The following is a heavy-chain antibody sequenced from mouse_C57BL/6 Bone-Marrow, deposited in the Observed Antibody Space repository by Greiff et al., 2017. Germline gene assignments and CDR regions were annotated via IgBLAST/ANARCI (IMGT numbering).Heavy chain of an antibody. Sequence: EVKLQQSGPELVKPGASVKISCKASGYTFTDYYMNWVKQSHGKSLEWIGDINPNNGGTSYNQKFKGKATLTVDKSSSTAYMELRSLTSEDSAVYYCARSPYDFFDYWGQGTTLTVSS. J-gene: IGHJ2*01. V-gene: IGHV1-26*01. CDR2: INPNNGGT. D-gene: IGHD2-4*01. CDR3: ARSPYDFFDY. CDR1: GYTFTDYY.